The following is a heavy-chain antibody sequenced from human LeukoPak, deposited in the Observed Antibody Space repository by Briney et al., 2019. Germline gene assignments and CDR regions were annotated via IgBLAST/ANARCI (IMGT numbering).Heavy chain of an antibody. V-gene: IGHV3-23*01. D-gene: IGHD3-3*01. CDR1: GFTFSSYA. J-gene: IGHJ4*02. CDR3: AKPTRPYYDFWSGYYGDPRY. CDR2: ISGSGGST. Sequence: PGRSLRLSCAASGFTFSSYAMHWVRQAPGKGLEWVSAISGSGGSTYYADSVKGRFTISRDNSKNTLYLQMNSLRAEDTAVYYCAKPTRPYYDFWSGYYGDPRYWGQGTLVTVSS.